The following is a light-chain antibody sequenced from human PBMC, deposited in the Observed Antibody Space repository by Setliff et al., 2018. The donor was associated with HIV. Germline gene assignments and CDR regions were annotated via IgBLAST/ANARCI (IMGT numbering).Light chain of an antibody. Sequence: QSALTQPASVSGSPGQSITISCTGTSNDVGRYDLVSWYQQQPGKPPKLMIYQASKRPSGVSNRFSGSKSGNTASLTISGLQAEDEADYYCCSNTGSNTYVFGTGTKVTVL. CDR3: CSNTGSNTYV. CDR2: QAS. V-gene: IGLV2-23*01. J-gene: IGLJ1*01. CDR1: SNDVGRYDL.